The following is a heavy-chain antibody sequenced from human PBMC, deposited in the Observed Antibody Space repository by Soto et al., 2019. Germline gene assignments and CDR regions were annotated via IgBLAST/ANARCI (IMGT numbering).Heavy chain of an antibody. D-gene: IGHD1-1*01. Sequence: SETLSLTCAVSGYSISLGYYWGWIRQPPGKGLEWIGSIYHSGNTYYNPSLKSRVSISLDTSKNHFSLELTSVTAADTAVYYCARGPGWFDPWGQGTLVTVSS. V-gene: IGHV4-38-2*01. CDR1: GYSISLGYY. J-gene: IGHJ5*02. CDR2: IYHSGNT. CDR3: ARGPGWFDP.